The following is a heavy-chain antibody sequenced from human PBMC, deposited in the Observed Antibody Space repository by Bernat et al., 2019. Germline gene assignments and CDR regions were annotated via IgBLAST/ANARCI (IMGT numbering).Heavy chain of an antibody. CDR3: AKDRGEGPTGR. CDR1: GFTFSNAW. Sequence: EMQLVESGGGLVKPGGSLRLSCAASGFTFSNAWMNWVRQAPGKGLEWVSAISGSGGSTYYADSVKGRFTISRDNSKNTLYLQMNSLRAEDTAVYYCAKDRGEGPTGRWGQGTMVTVSS. J-gene: IGHJ3*01. D-gene: IGHD3-16*01. CDR2: ISGSGGST. V-gene: IGHV3-23*04.